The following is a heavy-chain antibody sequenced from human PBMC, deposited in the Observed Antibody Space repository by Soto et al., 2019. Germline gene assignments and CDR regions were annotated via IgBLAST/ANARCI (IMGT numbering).Heavy chain of an antibody. D-gene: IGHD4-17*01. CDR3: AREWGRMTTVTTHLDY. J-gene: IGHJ4*02. CDR1: GDSVSSNSAA. V-gene: IGHV6-1*01. Sequence: SQSLSLTCAISGDSVSSNSAAWNWIRQSPSRGLEWLGRTYYRSRWYNDYAVSVTSRITINPDTSKNQFSLQLNSVTPEDTAVYYCAREWGRMTTVTTHLDYWGQGTLVTVSS. CDR2: TYYRSRWYN.